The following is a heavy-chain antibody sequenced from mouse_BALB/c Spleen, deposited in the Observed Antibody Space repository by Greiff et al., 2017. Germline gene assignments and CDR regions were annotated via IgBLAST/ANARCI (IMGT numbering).Heavy chain of an antibody. D-gene: IGHD1-1*01. CDR1: GFTFSSYA. Sequence: EVQLVESGGGLVKPGGSLKLSCAASGFTFSSYAMSWVRQTPEKRLEWVASISSGGNTYYSDSVKGGFTISRDNARNILYLQMSSLRSEDTAMYYCARQGVVADYWGQGTTLTVSS. J-gene: IGHJ2*01. V-gene: IGHV5-6-5*01. CDR2: ISSGGNT. CDR3: ARQGVVADY.